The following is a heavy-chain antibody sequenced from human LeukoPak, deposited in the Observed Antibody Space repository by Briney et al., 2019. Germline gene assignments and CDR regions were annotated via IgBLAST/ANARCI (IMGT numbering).Heavy chain of an antibody. CDR2: ISSSSSTI. CDR3: ASGGWSGYYYYYMDV. V-gene: IGHV3-48*03. J-gene: IGHJ6*03. Sequence: GGSLRLSCAASGFTFSGYEMNWVRQAPGKGLEWVSYISSSSSTIYYADSVKGRFTISRDNAKNSLYLQMNSLRAEDTAVYYCASGGWSGYYYYYMDVWGKGTTVTVSS. CDR1: GFTFSGYE. D-gene: IGHD2-15*01.